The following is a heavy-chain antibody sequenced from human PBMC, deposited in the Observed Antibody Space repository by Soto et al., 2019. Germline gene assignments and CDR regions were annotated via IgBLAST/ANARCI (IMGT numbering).Heavy chain of an antibody. CDR3: ARDLGAFDI. CDR1: GDSVSSNSAA. CDR2: TYYRSKLYN. Sequence: SQPLSLTCAISGDSVSSNSAAWTWIRQSPSRGLEWLGRTYYRSKLYNDYAVSVKSRITINPATSRNQFSLQLSSVTPEDTAVYYCARDLGAFDIWGQGTTVTVSS. V-gene: IGHV6-1*01. D-gene: IGHD7-27*01. J-gene: IGHJ3*02.